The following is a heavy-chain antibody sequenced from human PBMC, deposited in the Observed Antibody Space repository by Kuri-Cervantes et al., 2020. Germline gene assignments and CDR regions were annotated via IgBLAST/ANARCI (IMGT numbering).Heavy chain of an antibody. J-gene: IGHJ5*02. CDR1: GGTFSSYA. D-gene: IGHD4-11*01. V-gene: IGHV1-69*13. CDR2: IIPIFGTA. CDR3: ARSTTYDYRTTAWFDP. Sequence: SVKVSCKASGGTFSSYAISWVRQAPGQGLEWMGGIIPIFGTANYAQKFQGRVTITADESTSTAYMELSSLRSEDTAVYYCARSTTYDYRTTAWFDPWGQGTLVTVSS.